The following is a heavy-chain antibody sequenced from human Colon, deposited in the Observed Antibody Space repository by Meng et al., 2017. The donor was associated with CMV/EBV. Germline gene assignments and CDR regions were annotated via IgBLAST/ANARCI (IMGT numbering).Heavy chain of an antibody. CDR2: INSGASST. J-gene: IGHJ6*02. V-gene: IGHV3-74*01. CDR3: ARATNHAIDV. Sequence: GESLKISCAASGFSVSSYGMHWVRQAPGKGLVWVSRINSGASSTTYADPVKGRFTFSRDNPKNTLYLQMNDLRAEDTAVYYCARATNHAIDVWGQGTTVTVSS. CDR1: GFSVSSYG.